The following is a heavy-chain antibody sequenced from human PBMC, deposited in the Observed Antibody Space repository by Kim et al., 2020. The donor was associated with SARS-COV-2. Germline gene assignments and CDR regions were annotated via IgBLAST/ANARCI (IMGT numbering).Heavy chain of an antibody. CDR3: ARDSYYYGSGSYPYRYYYGMDV. CDR1: GGSISSSSYY. CDR2: IYYSGST. Sequence: SETLSLTCTVSGGSISSSSYYWGWIRQPPGKGLEWIGSIYYSGSTYYNPSLKSRVTISVDTSKNQFSLKLSSVTAADTAVYYCARDSYYYGSGSYPYRYYYGMDVWDQGTTVTVSS. J-gene: IGHJ6*02. V-gene: IGHV4-39*07. D-gene: IGHD3-10*01.